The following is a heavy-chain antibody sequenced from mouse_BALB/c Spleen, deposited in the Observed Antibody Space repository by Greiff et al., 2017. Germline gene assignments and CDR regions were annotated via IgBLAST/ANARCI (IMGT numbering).Heavy chain of an antibody. CDR1: GYTFTDYE. Sequence: QVPLQQSGAELVRPGASVTLSCKASGYTFTDYEMHWVKQTPVHGLEWIGAIDPETGGTAYNQKFKGKATLTADKSSSTAYMELRSLTSEDSAVYYCTRLPMITTDDAGFAYWGQGTLVTVSA. D-gene: IGHD2-4*01. CDR2: IDPETGGT. V-gene: IGHV1-15*01. J-gene: IGHJ3*01. CDR3: TRLPMITTDDAGFAY.